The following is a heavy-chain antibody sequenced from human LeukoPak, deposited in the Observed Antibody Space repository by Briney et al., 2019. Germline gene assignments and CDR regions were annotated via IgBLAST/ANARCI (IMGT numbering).Heavy chain of an antibody. CDR2: INWNGGST. CDR3: ARGWDGDYAGYFDY. CDR1: GFTFDDYG. D-gene: IGHD4-17*01. V-gene: IGHV3-20*04. Sequence: GGSLRLSCAASGFTFDDYGMSWVRQAPGKGLEWVSGINWNGGSTGSADSVKGRFTISRDNAKNSLFLQMNSLRAEDTALYYCARGWDGDYAGYFDYWGQGTLVTVSS. J-gene: IGHJ4*02.